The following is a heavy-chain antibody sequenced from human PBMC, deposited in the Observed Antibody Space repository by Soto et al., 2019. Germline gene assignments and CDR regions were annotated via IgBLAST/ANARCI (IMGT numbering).Heavy chain of an antibody. Sequence: PSETLSLTCTVSSAPVSSTTYTWGWIRQPPGKGLEWVASVYYGGRSYYNPSLNSRVTISVDTSKNQFSLKMTPVTAADTAVYYCARFKVYFIRGSCHAHYVRAVGGQGTTVTVSS. CDR3: ARFKVYFIRGSCHAHYVRAV. J-gene: IGHJ6*02. V-gene: IGHV4-39*01. CDR2: VYYGGRS. D-gene: IGHD2-2*01. CDR1: SAPVSSTTYT.